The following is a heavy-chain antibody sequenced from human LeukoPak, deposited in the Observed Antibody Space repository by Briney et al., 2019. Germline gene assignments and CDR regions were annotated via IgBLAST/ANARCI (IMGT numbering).Heavy chain of an antibody. Sequence: PGGSLRLSCAASGFTVSSNYMSWVRQAPGKGLAWVSVIYSGGSTYYADSVKGRFTISRDNSENTPYLQMNSLRAEDTAVYYCARDHEDCGGDCYSLSYWYFDLWGRGTLVTVSS. CDR2: IYSGGST. D-gene: IGHD2-21*02. J-gene: IGHJ2*01. V-gene: IGHV3-53*01. CDR3: ARDHEDCGGDCYSLSYWYFDL. CDR1: GFTVSSNY.